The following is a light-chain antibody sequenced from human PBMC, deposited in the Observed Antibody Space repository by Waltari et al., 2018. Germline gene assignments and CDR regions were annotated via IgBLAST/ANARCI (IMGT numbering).Light chain of an antibody. CDR1: GSNIGAGYD. Sequence: QSVLTQSPSVSGAPGQRVTISCSGSGSNIGAGYDVHWYRQLPGKAPTLLIYGVNTRPPGVSDRFSGSQFDTSASLAIAGLQADDEADYYCQSYDTTLSVVFGGGTKLTVL. CDR2: GVN. J-gene: IGLJ2*01. V-gene: IGLV1-40*01. CDR3: QSYDTTLSVV.